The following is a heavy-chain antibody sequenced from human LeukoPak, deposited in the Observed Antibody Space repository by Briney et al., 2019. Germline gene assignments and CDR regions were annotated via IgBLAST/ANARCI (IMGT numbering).Heavy chain of an antibody. CDR2: IYHTGST. V-gene: IGHV4-59*01. CDR1: GGSISSYY. J-gene: IGHJ4*02. CDR3: ARRGRNSSGWQDYL. Sequence: SETLSLTCTVSGGSISSYYWSWIRQPPGKGLEWIANIYHTGSTNYNPSLSSRVTISIDTAKNQFSLKMTSVTAADTAVYYCARRGRNSSGWQDYLWGQGTLVTVSS. D-gene: IGHD6-25*01.